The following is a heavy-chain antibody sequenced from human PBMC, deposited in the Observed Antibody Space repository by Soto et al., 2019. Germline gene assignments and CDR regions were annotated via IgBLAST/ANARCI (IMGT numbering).Heavy chain of an antibody. CDR1: GGSISSYY. CDR3: ATMGTPATGLYYFDY. D-gene: IGHD1-7*01. CDR2: ISYSGST. Sequence: PSETLSLTCTVSGGSISSYYWSWIRQPPGKGLEWIGYISYSGSTYYNASLKSRVTISVDTSKSQFSLNLNSVTAADTAVYYCATMGTPATGLYYFDYWGQGTLVTVSS. V-gene: IGHV4-59*08. J-gene: IGHJ4*02.